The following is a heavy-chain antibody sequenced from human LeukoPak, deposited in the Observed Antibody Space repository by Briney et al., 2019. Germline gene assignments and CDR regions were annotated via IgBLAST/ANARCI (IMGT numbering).Heavy chain of an antibody. D-gene: IGHD6-19*01. CDR2: ISAYNGNT. V-gene: IGHV1-18*01. Sequence: GASVKVSCKASGYTFTSYGISWVRQAPGQGLEWMGWISAYNGNTNYAQKLQGRVTMTTDTSTSTAYMELRSLRSDDTAVYYCARELLNSWYSSGWAFDCWGQGTLVTVSS. CDR1: GYTFTSYG. J-gene: IGHJ4*02. CDR3: ARELLNSWYSSGWAFDC.